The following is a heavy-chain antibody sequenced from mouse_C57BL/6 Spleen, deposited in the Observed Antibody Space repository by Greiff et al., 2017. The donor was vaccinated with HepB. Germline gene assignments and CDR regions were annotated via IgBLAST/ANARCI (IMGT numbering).Heavy chain of an antibody. CDR3: ANYYGSSEGDYYAMDY. J-gene: IGHJ4*01. Sequence: VQLQQPGAELVRPGTSVKLSCKASGYTFTSYWMHWVKQRPGQGLEWIGVIDPSDSYTNYNQKFKGKATLTVDTSSSTAYMQLSSLTSEDSAVYYCANYYGSSEGDYYAMDYWGQGTSVTVSS. V-gene: IGHV1-59*01. CDR2: IDPSDSYT. CDR1: GYTFTSYW. D-gene: IGHD1-1*01.